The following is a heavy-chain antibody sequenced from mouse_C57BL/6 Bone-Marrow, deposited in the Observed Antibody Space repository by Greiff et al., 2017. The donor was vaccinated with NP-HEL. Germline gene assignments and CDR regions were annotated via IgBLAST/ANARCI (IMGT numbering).Heavy chain of an antibody. CDR2: IDPSDSYT. CDR1: GYTFTSYW. CDR3: AALGPDY. J-gene: IGHJ2*01. D-gene: IGHD4-1*01. V-gene: IGHV1-69*01. Sequence: QVHVKQPGAELVMPGASVKLSCKASGYTFTSYWMHWVKQRPGQGLEWIGEIDPSDSYTNYNQKFKGKSTLTVDKSSSTAYMQLSSLTSEDSAVYYCAALGPDYWGQGTTLTVSS.